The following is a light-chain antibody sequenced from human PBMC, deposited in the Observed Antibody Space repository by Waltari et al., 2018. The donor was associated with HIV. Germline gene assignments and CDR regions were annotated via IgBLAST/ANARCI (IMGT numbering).Light chain of an antibody. CDR1: SAHSSYA. V-gene: IGLV4-69*01. CDR3: QTWGTGMV. J-gene: IGLJ2*01. CDR2: LNSDGSH. Sequence: QLVLTQSPSASASLGASVKLTCTLSSAHSSYAIARHQQQPVKGPRYLMKLNSDGSHSKGDGIPDRFSGSSSGAERYLTISSLQSEDEADYYCQTWGTGMVFGGGTKLTVL.